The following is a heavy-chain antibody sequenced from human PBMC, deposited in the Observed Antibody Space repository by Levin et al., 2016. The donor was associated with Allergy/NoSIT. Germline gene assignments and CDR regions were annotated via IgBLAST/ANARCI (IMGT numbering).Heavy chain of an antibody. CDR3: ARDTREDIVVVVVGWFDP. D-gene: IGHD2-2*01. Sequence: WVRQAPGQRLEWMGWINAGNGNTKYSQKFQGRVTITRDTSASTAYMELSSLRSEDTAVYYCARDTREDIVVVVVGWFDPWGQGTLVTVSS. CDR2: INAGNGNT. V-gene: IGHV1-3*01. J-gene: IGHJ5*02.